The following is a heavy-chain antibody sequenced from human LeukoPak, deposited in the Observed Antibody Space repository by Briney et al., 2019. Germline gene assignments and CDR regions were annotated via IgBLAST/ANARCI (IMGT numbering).Heavy chain of an antibody. CDR3: ARESRVLRYFDWLLSQTSFDY. J-gene: IGHJ4*02. V-gene: IGHV3-21*01. CDR2: ISTSSSYI. Sequence: PGGSLRLSCAASGFTFSRYNMNWVRQAPGKGLEWVSSISTSSSYIYYADSLKGRFTVSRDNARNSLYLQMNSLRAEDTAVYYCARESRVLRYFDWLLSQTSFDYWGQGTLVTVSS. CDR1: GFTFSRYN. D-gene: IGHD3-9*01.